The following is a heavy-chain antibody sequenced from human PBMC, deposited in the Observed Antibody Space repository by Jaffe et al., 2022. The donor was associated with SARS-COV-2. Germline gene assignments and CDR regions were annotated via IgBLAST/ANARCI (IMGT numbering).Heavy chain of an antibody. Sequence: VHLVQSGAEVKKPGESLKISCEASGYSFTNYWIGWVRQMPGKGLEWVGIIYPGDSDTRYSPSFQGQVTISVDKSISTAYLQWSSLKASDTAIYYCARSVRCCAFPTWFDPWGQGTLVTVTS. CDR1: GYSFTNYW. J-gene: IGHJ5*02. D-gene: IGHD3-16*01. CDR2: IYPGDSDT. V-gene: IGHV5-51*01. CDR3: ARSVRCCAFPTWFDP.